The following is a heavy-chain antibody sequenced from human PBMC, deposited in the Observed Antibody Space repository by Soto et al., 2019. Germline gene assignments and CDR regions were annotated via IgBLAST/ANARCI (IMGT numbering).Heavy chain of an antibody. Sequence: QVQLVESGGGVAQPGRSLRLSCAASGFTFSSYGMHWVRQAPGKGLEWVAVIWYDGSNKYYADSVKGRFTISRDNSKNTLYLQMNSLRAEDTAVYYCARDGGGSLDYFDYWGQGTLVTVSS. D-gene: IGHD3-3*01. V-gene: IGHV3-33*01. CDR1: GFTFSSYG. CDR2: IWYDGSNK. CDR3: ARDGGGSLDYFDY. J-gene: IGHJ4*02.